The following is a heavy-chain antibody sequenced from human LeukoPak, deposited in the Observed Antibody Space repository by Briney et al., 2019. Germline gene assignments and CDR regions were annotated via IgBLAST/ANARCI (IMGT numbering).Heavy chain of an antibody. CDR3: ASSPYYDFWSGYYTDATFRGVIVPYFDY. V-gene: IGHV4-59*08. CDR1: GGSISSYY. J-gene: IGHJ4*02. D-gene: IGHD3-3*01. CDR2: IYYSGST. Sequence: SETLSLTCTVSGGSISSYYWSWIRQPPGKGLEWIGYIYYSGSTNYNPSLKSRVTISVDTSKNQFSLKLSSVTAADTAVYYCASSPYYDFWSGYYTDATFRGVIVPYFDYWGQGTLVTVSS.